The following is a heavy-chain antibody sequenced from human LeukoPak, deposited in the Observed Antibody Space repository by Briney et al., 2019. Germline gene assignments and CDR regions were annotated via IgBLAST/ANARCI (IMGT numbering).Heavy chain of an antibody. CDR1: GYTFTSYY. J-gene: IGHJ6*02. CDR3: ARDYYGSGSYYNQGTYYYYGMDV. CDR2: INTSGGST. V-gene: IGHV1-46*01. Sequence: ASVKVSCKASGYTFTSYYMHWVRQAPGQGLEWMGIINTSGGSTSYAQKFQGRVTMTRDTSTSTVYMELSSLRSEDTAVYYCARDYYGSGSYYNQGTYYYYGMDVWGQGTTVTVSS. D-gene: IGHD3-10*01.